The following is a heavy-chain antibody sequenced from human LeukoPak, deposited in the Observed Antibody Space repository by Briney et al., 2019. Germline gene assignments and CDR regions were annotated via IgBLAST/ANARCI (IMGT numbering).Heavy chain of an antibody. D-gene: IGHD3-10*01. CDR3: ARGGKSSWFANIYGS. CDR2: IFYSGKT. CDR1: GFTFSNYW. Sequence: KTGGSLRLSCAASGFTFSNYWMNWVRQAPGKGLEWIGTIFYSGKTDYNPSLKSRVSLSVDASKNQFSLNVSSVTAADTAMYFCARGGKSSWFANIYGSWGQGTPITVSS. V-gene: IGHV4-59*12. J-gene: IGHJ5*02.